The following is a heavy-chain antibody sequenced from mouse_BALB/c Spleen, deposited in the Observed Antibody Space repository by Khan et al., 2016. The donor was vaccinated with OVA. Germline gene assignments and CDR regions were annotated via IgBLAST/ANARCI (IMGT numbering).Heavy chain of an antibody. CDR3: TRAGYANPFAY. Sequence: QVQLQQSGAELVKPGASVKLSCKASGYTFSSYYMYWVKQRPGQGLEWIGGINPTNGGTNFNEQFKGKATLTVDKSTSTAYMQLSRLTSEDSAVYYCTRAGYANPFAYWRQGTLVTVSA. J-gene: IGHJ3*01. V-gene: IGHV1-53*01. D-gene: IGHD2-10*02. CDR1: GYTFSSYY. CDR2: INPTNGGT.